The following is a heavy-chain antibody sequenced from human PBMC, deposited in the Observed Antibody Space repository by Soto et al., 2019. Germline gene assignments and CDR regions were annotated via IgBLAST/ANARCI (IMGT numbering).Heavy chain of an antibody. J-gene: IGHJ6*02. CDR2: IIPIFGTA. CDR3: ARSQGGSTSLDIYYYYYYGMDV. CDR1: GGSFSSYA. Sequence: ASVKVSCEAPGGSFSSYAISWVRQAPGQGLEWMGGIIPIFGTANYAQKFQGRVTITADESTSTGYMELSSLRSEDTAVYYCARSQGGSTSLDIYYYYYYGMDVWGQGTTVTVSS. V-gene: IGHV1-69*13. D-gene: IGHD2-2*01.